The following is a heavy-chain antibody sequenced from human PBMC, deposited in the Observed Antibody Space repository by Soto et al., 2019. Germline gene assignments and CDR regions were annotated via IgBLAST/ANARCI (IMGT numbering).Heavy chain of an antibody. Sequence: QVQLRESGPGLVKPSQTLSLTCTVSGGSINSGGYYWNWTRQHPGKGLEWIGYMYYSGSTYYNPFLSSLVTISADTSENHFSLNLSSVNDADTAVYFCAKGYRQAGYSSSWVFDYWGQGTLVNVSS. CDR2: MYYSGST. D-gene: IGHD6-13*01. CDR1: GGSINSGGYY. J-gene: IGHJ4*02. CDR3: AKGYRQAGYSSSWVFDY. V-gene: IGHV4-31*01.